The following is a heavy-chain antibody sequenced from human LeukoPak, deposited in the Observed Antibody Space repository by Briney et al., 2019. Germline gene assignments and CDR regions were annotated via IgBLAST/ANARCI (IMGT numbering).Heavy chain of an antibody. CDR2: IRYDGSNK. CDR1: GFTFSSYG. J-gene: IGHJ4*02. D-gene: IGHD3-9*01. Sequence: GGSLRLSCAASGFTFSSYGMHWVRQAPGKGLEWVAFIRYDGSNKYYADSVKGRFTISRDDSRNTAYLQVNSLKTEDTAVYYCVIRLPHTTGYRFDDWGQGTLVTVSS. V-gene: IGHV3-30*02. CDR3: VIRLPHTTGYRFDD.